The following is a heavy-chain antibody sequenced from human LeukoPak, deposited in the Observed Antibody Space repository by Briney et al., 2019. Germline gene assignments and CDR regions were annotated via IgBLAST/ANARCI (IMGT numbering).Heavy chain of an antibody. J-gene: IGHJ4*02. CDR3: AKDRSGGYDSDYFDY. Sequence: PGGSLRLSCAASGFTFSSSAMSWVRQAPGKGLEWVSAISGSGGSTYYADSVKGRFTISRDNSKNTLYLQMNSLRAEDTAVYYCAKDRSGGYDSDYFDYWGQGTLVTVSS. CDR1: GFTFSSSA. V-gene: IGHV3-23*01. CDR2: ISGSGGST. D-gene: IGHD5-12*01.